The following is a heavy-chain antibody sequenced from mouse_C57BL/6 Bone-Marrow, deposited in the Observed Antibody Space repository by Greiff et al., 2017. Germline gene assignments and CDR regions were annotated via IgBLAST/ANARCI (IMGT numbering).Heavy chain of an antibody. CDR3: ARGGSNYPCWYFDV. J-gene: IGHJ1*03. V-gene: IGHV1-82*01. Sequence: VQLQQSGPELVKPGASVKISCKASGYAFSSSWMNWVKQRPGKGLEWIGRIYPGDGDTNYNGKFKGKATLTADKSSSTAYMQLSSLTSEDSAVYFCARGGSNYPCWYFDVWGTGTTVTVSS. D-gene: IGHD2-5*01. CDR2: IYPGDGDT. CDR1: GYAFSSSW.